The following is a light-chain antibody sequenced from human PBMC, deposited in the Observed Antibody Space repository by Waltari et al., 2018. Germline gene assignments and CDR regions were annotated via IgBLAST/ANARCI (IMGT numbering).Light chain of an antibody. CDR3: QTGGHGTWV. CDR1: RGHSSNV. J-gene: IGLJ3*02. V-gene: IGLV4-69*01. CDR2: VNSDGSH. Sequence: QLVLTQSPSASASLAASVKLTCTLSRGHSSNVIAWLQQQPEKDPRYLMRVNSDGSHSRGDEIPDRFSGSSSGAERYLTISSLQSEDEADYYCQTGGHGTWVFGGGTKLTVL.